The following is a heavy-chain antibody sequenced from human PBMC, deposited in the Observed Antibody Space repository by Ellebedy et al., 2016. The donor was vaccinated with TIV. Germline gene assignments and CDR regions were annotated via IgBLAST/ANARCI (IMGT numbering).Heavy chain of an antibody. J-gene: IGHJ4*02. CDR1: GFNFSTYS. V-gene: IGHV3-48*01. CDR2: ISSSSSTK. CDR3: ARDPMIWIFDY. D-gene: IGHD3-22*01. Sequence: PGGSLRLSCTASGFNFSTYSMNWVRQTPGMGLEWVSYISSSSSTKYYADSVKGRFTFSRDNAKKSLYLQMNSLRAEDTAVYYCARDPMIWIFDYWGQGTLVTVSS.